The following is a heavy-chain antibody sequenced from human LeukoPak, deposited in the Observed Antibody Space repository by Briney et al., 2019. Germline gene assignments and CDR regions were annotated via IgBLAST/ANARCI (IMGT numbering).Heavy chain of an antibody. J-gene: IGHJ4*02. V-gene: IGHV3-21*01. D-gene: IGHD3-22*01. Sequence: PGGSLRLSCAASGFTFSSYSMNWVRQAPGKGLEWVSSISSSSSYIYYADSVKGRFTISRDNAKNSLYLQMNSLRAEDTAVYYCARDVHYYDSSGYYRVRLSYFDYWGQGTLVTVSS. CDR3: ARDVHYYDSSGYYRVRLSYFDY. CDR2: ISSSSSYI. CDR1: GFTFSSYS.